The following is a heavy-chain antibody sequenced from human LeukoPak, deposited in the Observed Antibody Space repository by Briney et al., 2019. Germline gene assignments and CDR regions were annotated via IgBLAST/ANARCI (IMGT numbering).Heavy chain of an antibody. CDR3: TTAGFLEWFLSGRISVQKYFDS. D-gene: IGHD3-3*01. CDR1: GFTFSIYW. V-gene: IGHV3-7*03. J-gene: IGHJ4*02. CDR2: INQDGSQK. Sequence: GGSLRLSCAASGFTFSIYWMSWVRQAPGKGLEWVANINQDGSQKYYVDSVKGRFTISRDNAKNSFFLQMNSLETADTAVYYCTTAGFLEWFLSGRISVQKYFDSWGQGTLVTVSS.